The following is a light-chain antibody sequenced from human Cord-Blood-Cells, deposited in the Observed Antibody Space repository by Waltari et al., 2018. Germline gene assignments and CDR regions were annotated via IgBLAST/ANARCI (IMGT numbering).Light chain of an antibody. CDR3: QQYYSTPFT. V-gene: IGKV4-1*01. J-gene: IGKJ3*01. CDR2: SAS. CDR1: QNVLYSSNNKNY. Sequence: DIVMTQSSDSLAVSLGERATINCKSSQNVLYSSNNKNYLAWYQQKPGQPPKLLIYSASTRDSGVPDRFSGSGSGTDFTLTISSLQAEDVAVYYCQQYYSTPFTFGPGTKVDIK.